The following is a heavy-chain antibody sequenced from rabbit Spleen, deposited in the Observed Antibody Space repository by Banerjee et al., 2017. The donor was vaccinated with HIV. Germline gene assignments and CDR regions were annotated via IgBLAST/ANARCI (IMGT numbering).Heavy chain of an antibody. J-gene: IGHJ4*01. CDR1: GFDLSSYW. CDR3: ARLNFNGAHYSL. Sequence: QEQLEESGGDLVKPEGSLTLTCTASGFDLSSYWMCWVRQAPGKGLEWIACIYGGSSGSTWYASWAKGRFTGSKTSSTTVTLQMTSLTAADTATYFCARLNFNGAHYSLWGPGTLVTVS. CDR2: IYGGSSGST. D-gene: IGHD7-1*01. V-gene: IGHV1S45*01.